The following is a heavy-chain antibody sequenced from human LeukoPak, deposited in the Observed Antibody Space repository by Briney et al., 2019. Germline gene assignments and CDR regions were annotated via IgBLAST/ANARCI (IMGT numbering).Heavy chain of an antibody. Sequence: SETLSLTCTVDGGSISGYYWTWIRQPAGKGPEWIGLIYTSGTTNYTPSLKSRVTMSIDTSKNQFSLQLSSVTAADTAVYYCARDFAPWGQGTLVTVSS. CDR1: GGSISGYY. CDR2: IYTSGTT. CDR3: ARDFAP. V-gene: IGHV4-4*07. J-gene: IGHJ5*02.